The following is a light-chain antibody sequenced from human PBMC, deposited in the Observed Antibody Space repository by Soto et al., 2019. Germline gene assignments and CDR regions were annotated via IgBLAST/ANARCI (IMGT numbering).Light chain of an antibody. CDR2: DVS. Sequence: MVLTQSPGTLSLSPGDRATISCRASQTLRSGYLAWYQHKPGQAPRLLIYDVSSRTPGTPDRFSGSGSGTDFTLTISSLEPEDFAVYYCQQYGSSPWTFGQGTKVDIK. V-gene: IGKV3-20*01. CDR3: QQYGSSPWT. CDR1: QTLRSGY. J-gene: IGKJ1*01.